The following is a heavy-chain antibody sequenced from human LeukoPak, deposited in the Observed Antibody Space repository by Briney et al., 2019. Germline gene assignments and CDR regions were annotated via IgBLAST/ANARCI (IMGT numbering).Heavy chain of an antibody. CDR1: GGSISSYY. CDR2: IYTSGST. CDR3: ARARAYYDSSGYYYVSYFDY. J-gene: IGHJ4*02. V-gene: IGHV4-4*07. Sequence: SETLSLTCTVSGGSISSYYWSWIRQPAGKGLEWIGRIYTSGSTNYNPSLKSRVTMSVDTSKNQFSLKLSSVTAADTAVYYCARARAYYDSSGYYYVSYFDYWDQGTLVTVSS. D-gene: IGHD3-22*01.